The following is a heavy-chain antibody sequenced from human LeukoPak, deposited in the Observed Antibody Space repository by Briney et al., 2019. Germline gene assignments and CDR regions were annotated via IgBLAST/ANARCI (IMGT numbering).Heavy chain of an antibody. Sequence: ASVKFSCKASGYTFTSYAMNCVRRAPGHGLEWMGWINTGTGNPTYARGFTGRFVFSLDTSVSTAYLQISSLKAEDTAVYYCASLGGNSIDYWGQGTLVTVSS. CDR3: ASLGGNSIDY. J-gene: IGHJ4*02. CDR1: GYTFTSYA. CDR2: INTGTGNP. V-gene: IGHV7-4-1*02. D-gene: IGHD4-23*01.